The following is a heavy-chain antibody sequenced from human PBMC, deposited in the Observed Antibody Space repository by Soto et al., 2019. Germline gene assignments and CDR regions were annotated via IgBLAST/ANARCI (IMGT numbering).Heavy chain of an antibody. CDR2: ISSEGRTT. Sequence: PVGSLRLSCSVSGFSFSSFAMHWVRQAPGKGLEYVSSISSEGRTTYYADSVKGRFTISRDNSKNTLYLQMSGLRPEDTAVYYCVKDRCVDYWGPRILLTLSS. CDR1: GFSFSSFA. J-gene: IGHJ4*02. V-gene: IGHV3-64D*08. CDR3: VKDRCVDY.